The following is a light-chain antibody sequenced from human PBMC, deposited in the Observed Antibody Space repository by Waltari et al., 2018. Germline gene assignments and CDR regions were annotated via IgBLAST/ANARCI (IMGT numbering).Light chain of an antibody. J-gene: IGKJ4*01. CDR3: QQYNQWPLT. V-gene: IGKV1-39*01. CDR2: AAS. CDR1: QSISSY. Sequence: DIQMTQSPSSLSASVGDRVTITCRASQSISSYLNWYQQKPGKAPKLLIYAASSLQSGGPSRFSGSGSGTDFTLTITGLQSEDFAVYFCQQYNQWPLTFGRGTKVEIK.